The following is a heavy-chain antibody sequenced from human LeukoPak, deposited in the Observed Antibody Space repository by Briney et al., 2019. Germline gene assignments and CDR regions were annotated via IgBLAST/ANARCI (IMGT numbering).Heavy chain of an antibody. D-gene: IGHD3-10*01. V-gene: IGHV1-69*13. Sequence: SVKVSCKASGGTFSSYAISWVRQAPGQGLEWMGGIIPIFGTANYAQKFQGRVTITADESTSTAYMELSSLRAEDTAVYYCAKDWFQVLLWFGESTEGAYFDYWGQGTLVTVSS. CDR1: GGTFSSYA. CDR3: AKDWFQVLLWFGESTEGAYFDY. J-gene: IGHJ4*02. CDR2: IIPIFGTA.